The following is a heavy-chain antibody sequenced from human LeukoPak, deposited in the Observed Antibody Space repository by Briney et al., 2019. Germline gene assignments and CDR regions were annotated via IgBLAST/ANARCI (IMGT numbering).Heavy chain of an antibody. D-gene: IGHD6-13*01. CDR1: GFTFSTYW. J-gene: IGHJ4*02. V-gene: IGHV3-7*01. Sequence: GGSLRLSCAASGFTFSTYWMSWVRQAPGKGLEWVANIKQDGSEKYYLDSVKGRFTISRDNAKNSLYLQMNSLRAEDTAVYFCTREAAAGIDYWGQGTLVTVSS. CDR3: TREAAAGIDY. CDR2: IKQDGSEK.